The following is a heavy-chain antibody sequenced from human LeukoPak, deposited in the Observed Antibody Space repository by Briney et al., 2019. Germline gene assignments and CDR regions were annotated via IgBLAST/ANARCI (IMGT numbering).Heavy chain of an antibody. J-gene: IGHJ4*02. D-gene: IGHD1-26*01. V-gene: IGHV1-2*06. Sequence: VSVKVSCKASGYTFTGYYMHWVRQAPGQGLEWMGRINPNSGGTNYAQKFQGRVTMTRDTSISTAYMELSRLRSDDTAVYYCARDLSSGSYYGNWGQGTLVTVSS. CDR3: ARDLSSGSYYGN. CDR2: INPNSGGT. CDR1: GYTFTGYY.